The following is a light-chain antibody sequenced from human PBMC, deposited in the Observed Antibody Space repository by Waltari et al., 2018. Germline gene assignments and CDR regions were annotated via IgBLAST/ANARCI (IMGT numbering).Light chain of an antibody. CDR3: LQYFKYPVT. Sequence: DMQMTQSPSAMSASVGDRGTITCRARQDITTHLAWFQQKPGKAPKRLIYGASSLQSGVPSRFSGSGSGTEFTLTISSLQPEDFASYYCLQYFKYPVTFGGGTKVEIK. J-gene: IGKJ4*01. CDR1: QDITTH. CDR2: GAS. V-gene: IGKV1-17*03.